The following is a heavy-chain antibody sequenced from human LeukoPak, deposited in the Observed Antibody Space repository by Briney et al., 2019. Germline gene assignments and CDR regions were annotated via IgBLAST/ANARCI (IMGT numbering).Heavy chain of an antibody. V-gene: IGHV3-21*04. D-gene: IGHD5-18*01. J-gene: IGHJ5*02. CDR1: GFTFSSYS. CDR2: ISSSSSYI. Sequence: GGSLRLSCAASGFTFSSYSMNWVRQAPGKGLEWVSSISSSSSYIYYADSVKGRSTISRDNSKNTLYLQMNSLRAEDTAVYYCAKDWDTAMGYASLLNWFDPWGQGTLVTVSS. CDR3: AKDWDTAMGYASLLNWFDP.